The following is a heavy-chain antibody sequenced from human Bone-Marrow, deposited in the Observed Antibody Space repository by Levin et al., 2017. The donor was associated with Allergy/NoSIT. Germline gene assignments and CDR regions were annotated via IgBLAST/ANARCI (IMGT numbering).Heavy chain of an antibody. D-gene: IGHD6-13*01. V-gene: IGHV1-8*01. J-gene: IGHJ4*02. Sequence: ASVKVSCKASGYTFTSYDINWVRQATGQGLEWMGWMNPNSGNTGYAQKFQGRVTMTRNTSISTAYMELSSLRSEDTAVYYCARYIAAAGKNDYWGQGTLVTVSS. CDR2: MNPNSGNT. CDR1: GYTFTSYD. CDR3: ARYIAAAGKNDY.